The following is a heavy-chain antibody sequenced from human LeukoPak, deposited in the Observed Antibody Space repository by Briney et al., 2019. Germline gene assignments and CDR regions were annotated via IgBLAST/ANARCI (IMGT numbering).Heavy chain of an antibody. D-gene: IGHD2-15*01. CDR3: ARAGENGFCSGLSCYISDY. Sequence: GGSLRLSCAASGFTFSIYSMNWVRQAPGKGLKWLSYISSSSSTIKYADSVKGRFTISRDNAKDSLYLQMNSLRGEDTAVYFCARAGENGFCSGLSCYISDYWGQGNLVTVSS. CDR2: ISSSSSTI. J-gene: IGHJ4*02. V-gene: IGHV3-48*01. CDR1: GFTFSIYS.